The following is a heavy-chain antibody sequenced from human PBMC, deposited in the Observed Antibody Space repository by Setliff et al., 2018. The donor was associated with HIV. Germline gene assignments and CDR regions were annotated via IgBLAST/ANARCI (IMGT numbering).Heavy chain of an antibody. V-gene: IGHV4-59*11. Sequence: SETLSLTCSVSGGSIRSHWGWIRQPPGKGLEWVGYIHYSGSTKYNSSLKRRVTMSIDTSKNQFSLKLSSATAADTAIYYCARVDRVESAFDIWGQGAMVT. CDR2: IHYSGST. CDR3: ARVDRVESAFDI. CDR1: GGSIRSH. D-gene: IGHD2-15*01. J-gene: IGHJ3*02.